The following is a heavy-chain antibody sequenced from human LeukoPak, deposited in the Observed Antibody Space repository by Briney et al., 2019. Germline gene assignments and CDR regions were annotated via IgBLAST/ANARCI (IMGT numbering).Heavy chain of an antibody. J-gene: IGHJ4*02. CDR3: ANVSPPFDY. CDR2: ISYDGSNK. V-gene: IGHV3-30*18. CDR1: GFTFSSYG. Sequence: GGSLRLSCAASGFTFSSYGMHWVRQAPGKGLEWVAVISYDGSNKYYADSVKGRFTISRDNSKNTLYLQMNSLRAKDTAVYYCANVSPPFDYWGQGTLVTVSS. D-gene: IGHD5/OR15-5a*01.